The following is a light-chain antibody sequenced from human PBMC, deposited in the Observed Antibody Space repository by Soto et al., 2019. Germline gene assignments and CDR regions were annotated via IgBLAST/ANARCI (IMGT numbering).Light chain of an antibody. CDR3: QQSSICHLT. CDR2: DAS. J-gene: IGKJ4*01. CDR1: QSVGIY. Sequence: EIVLRQSPDTLSLTPGQRDTLSCRPSQSVGIYLAWYQQKPGQAPRLLMDDASNRAAGLPARFSGSGSGTDFTLTISSLEPEDFAVYCCQQSSICHLTFGGGTKVEIK. V-gene: IGKV3-11*01.